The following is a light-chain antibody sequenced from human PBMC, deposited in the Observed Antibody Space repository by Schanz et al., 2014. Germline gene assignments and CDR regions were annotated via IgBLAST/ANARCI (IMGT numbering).Light chain of an antibody. J-gene: IGKJ1*01. Sequence: ETLMTQSPATLSVSPGGRATLSCRASQGIGSNLAWYRQKPGQAPSLLIYGASTRATGIPARFSGGGSGTDFTLTISSLQSEDLAVYFCQQYDTWPSTFGQGTKVEI. CDR1: QGIGSN. CDR2: GAS. CDR3: QQYDTWPST. V-gene: IGKV3D-15*01.